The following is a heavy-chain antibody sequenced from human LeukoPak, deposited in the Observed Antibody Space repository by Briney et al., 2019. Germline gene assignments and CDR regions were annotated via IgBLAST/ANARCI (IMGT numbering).Heavy chain of an antibody. D-gene: IGHD2-2*01. CDR1: GYTFTAYY. J-gene: IGHJ6*02. CDR3: ARDDCSSTSCQRYYYYGMDV. Sequence: ASVKVSCKASGYTFTAYYMHWVRQAPGQGLEWMGWINLNSGGTNYAQKLQGRVTMTTDTSTSTAYMELRSLRSDDTAVYYCARDDCSSTSCQRYYYYGMDVWGQGTTVTVSS. CDR2: INLNSGGT. V-gene: IGHV1-2*02.